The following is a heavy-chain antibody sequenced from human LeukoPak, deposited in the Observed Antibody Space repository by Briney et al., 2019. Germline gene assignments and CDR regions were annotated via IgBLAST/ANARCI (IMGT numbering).Heavy chain of an antibody. J-gene: IGHJ4*02. CDR2: IKSKTDGGTT. CDR1: GFTFSSYW. V-gene: IGHV3-15*01. D-gene: IGHD1-26*01. Sequence: TGGSLRLSCAASGFTFSSYWMHWVRQAPGKGLEWVGRIKSKTDGGTTDYAAPVKGRFTISRDDSKNTLYLQMNSLKTEDTAVYYCTGIIKSGSFDYWGQGTLVTVSS. CDR3: TGIIKSGSFDY.